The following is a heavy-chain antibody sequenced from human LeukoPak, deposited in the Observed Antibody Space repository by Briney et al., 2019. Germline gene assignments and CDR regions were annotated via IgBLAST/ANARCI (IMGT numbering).Heavy chain of an antibody. D-gene: IGHD6-19*01. CDR3: ARGHFGNSRYSSGWSAFDY. V-gene: IGHV3-11*05. CDR2: ISTSSSYT. Sequence: GGSLRLSCAASGFTFSDYYMSWIRQAPGKGLEWVSYISTSSSYTNYADSVKGRFTISRDNAKNSLYLQMNSLRAEDTAVYYCARGHFGNSRYSSGWSAFDYWGQGTLVTVSS. CDR1: GFTFSDYY. J-gene: IGHJ4*02.